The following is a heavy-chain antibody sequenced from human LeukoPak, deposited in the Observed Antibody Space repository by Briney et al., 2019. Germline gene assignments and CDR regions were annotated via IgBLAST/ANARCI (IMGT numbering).Heavy chain of an antibody. D-gene: IGHD3-22*01. Sequence: GASVKVSCKASGYTFTSYGISWVRQAPGQGLEWMGWINPFSGGTKYAQKFQGWVTMTRDTSISTAYMELSRLTSDDTAVYYCARGGYDLDYWGQGTLVTVSS. CDR3: ARGGYDLDY. CDR1: GYTFTSYG. J-gene: IGHJ4*02. V-gene: IGHV1-2*04. CDR2: INPFSGGT.